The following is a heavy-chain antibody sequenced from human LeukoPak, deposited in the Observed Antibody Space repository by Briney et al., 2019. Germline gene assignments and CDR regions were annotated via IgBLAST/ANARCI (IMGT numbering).Heavy chain of an antibody. CDR1: GGSISGTTSY. Sequence: PSEPLSPTCTVSGGSISGTTSYWGWIRQPPGKGLQWIGSIYYSGNTYYNPSLKSRVTISVDTSKNQFSLTLNSVTAADTAVYYCATLLSAPRDSWGQGTLVTVSS. CDR3: ATLLSAPRDS. CDR2: IYYSGNT. V-gene: IGHV4-39*01. D-gene: IGHD3-10*01. J-gene: IGHJ4*02.